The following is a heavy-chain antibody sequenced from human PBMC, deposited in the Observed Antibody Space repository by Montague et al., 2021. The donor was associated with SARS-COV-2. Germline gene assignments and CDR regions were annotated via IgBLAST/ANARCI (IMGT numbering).Heavy chain of an antibody. V-gene: IGHV3-9*01. J-gene: IGHJ5*02. CDR3: AKGQKIQWLVFNSAPDWFDP. CDR1: GFTFDDYV. CDR2: IGWRSGSI. Sequence: SQRLSCAASGFTFDDYVMHWVRQAPGKGLEWVSGIGWRSGSIGYADSVKGRFTISRDNAKNSLYLQMNSLRAEDTALYHCAKGQKIQWLVFNSAPDWFDPWGQGTLVTVSS. D-gene: IGHD5-12*01.